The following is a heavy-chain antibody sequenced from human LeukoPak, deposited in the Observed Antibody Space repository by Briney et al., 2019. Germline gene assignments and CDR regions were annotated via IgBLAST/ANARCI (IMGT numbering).Heavy chain of an antibody. Sequence: PSETLSLTCTVSGGPISRRGSFWGWLRQTRGTGLEWIASISYNGGTYYNPSLKSRVTISSDTSANQFSLKLYSLTAADTAVYYCARPVVESGEISGWFDPWGQGTLVIVSS. CDR2: ISYNGGT. D-gene: IGHD2-15*01. CDR3: ARPVVESGEISGWFDP. V-gene: IGHV4-39*01. CDR1: GGPISRRGSF. J-gene: IGHJ5*02.